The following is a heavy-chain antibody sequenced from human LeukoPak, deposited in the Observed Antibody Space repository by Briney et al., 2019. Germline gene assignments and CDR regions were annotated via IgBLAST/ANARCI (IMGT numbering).Heavy chain of an antibody. CDR3: TRLRGEKASSDY. CDR1: GFTISGSA. D-gene: IGHD2-21*01. Sequence: PGGSLRLSCAASGFTISGSAMHWVRQVSGKGLEWVGRIRSKTNNYATEYAVSAKGRFTISRDDSKNTVYLQMNSLKTENTALYYCTRLRGEKASSDYWGQGTLVTVSA. V-gene: IGHV3-73*01. J-gene: IGHJ4*02. CDR2: IRSKTNNYAT.